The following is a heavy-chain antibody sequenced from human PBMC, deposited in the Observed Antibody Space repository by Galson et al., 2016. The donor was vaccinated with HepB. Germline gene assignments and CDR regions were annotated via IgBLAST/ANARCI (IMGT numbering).Heavy chain of an antibody. CDR2: ISTTSTYI. J-gene: IGHJ3*02. CDR1: GFTFSRYS. V-gene: IGHV3-21*01. CDR3: ARGRVTIVRGVNDAFDM. Sequence: LRLSCAASGFTFSRYSMDWVRQAPGKGLEWVSFISTTSTYIYYADSVKGRFTISRDNVNNSLYLQMNSLRAEDTAVYYCARGRVTIVRGVNDAFDMWGQGTMVTVSS. D-gene: IGHD3-10*01.